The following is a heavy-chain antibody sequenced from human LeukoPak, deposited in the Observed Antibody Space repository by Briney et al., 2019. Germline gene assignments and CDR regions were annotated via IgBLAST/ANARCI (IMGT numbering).Heavy chain of an antibody. D-gene: IGHD3-3*01. CDR2: INHSGST. CDR1: GGSFSGYY. J-gene: IGHJ3*02. CDR3: ARDNKYYDFWSGYQSGAFDI. V-gene: IGHV4-34*01. Sequence: SETLSLTCAVYGGSFSGYYWSWIRQPPGKGLEWIGEINHSGSTNYNPSLKSRVTISVDTSKNQFSLKLSSVTAADTAVYYCARDNKYYDFWSGYQSGAFDIWGQGTMVTVSS.